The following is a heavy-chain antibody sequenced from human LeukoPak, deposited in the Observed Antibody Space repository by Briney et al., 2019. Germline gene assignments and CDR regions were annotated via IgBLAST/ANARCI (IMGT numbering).Heavy chain of an antibody. CDR1: GFTFSSYS. CDR3: AILQGYCSGGSCYGP. J-gene: IGHJ5*02. CDR2: ISSSSSYI. D-gene: IGHD2-15*01. V-gene: IGHV3-21*01. Sequence: GGSLRLSCAASGFTFSSYSMTWVRQAPGKGLEWVSSISSSSSYIYYADSVKGRFTISRDNAKNSLYLQMNSLRAEDTAVYYCAILQGYCSGGSCYGPWGQGTLVTVSS.